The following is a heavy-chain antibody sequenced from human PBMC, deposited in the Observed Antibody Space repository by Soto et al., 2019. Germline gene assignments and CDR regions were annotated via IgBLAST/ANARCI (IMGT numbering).Heavy chain of an antibody. CDR1: GGSINTFY. J-gene: IGHJ4*03. D-gene: IGHD5-12*01. CDR2: IFSSGST. V-gene: IGHV4-4*07. Sequence: PSETLSLTCTVSGGSINTFYWSWVRQPAGKGLEWIGRIFSSGSTSFNPPLESRVAMSVDTSKNHFSLNLSSVTAADMAVYYCAREGSYSAYNFAHGIQLWSFDFWGQGTAVTSPQ. CDR3: AREGSYSAYNFAHGIQLWSFDF.